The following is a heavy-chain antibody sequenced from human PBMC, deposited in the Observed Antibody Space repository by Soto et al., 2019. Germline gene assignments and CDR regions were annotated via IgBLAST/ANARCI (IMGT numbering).Heavy chain of an antibody. CDR3: ARRAETNGWNGFGADKSYFDF. CDR2: MNPNTGNS. D-gene: IGHD1-1*01. CDR1: GCTFTSCY. Sequence: ASVNVSCKSSGCTFTSCYIYWVRQATGQGRECMGWMNPNTGNSAYAQKFQGRVTVTSDTSINTVHMELNSLRSEDTAVYYCARRAETNGWNGFGADKSYFDFWGQGTLVTVSS. V-gene: IGHV1-8*01. J-gene: IGHJ4*02.